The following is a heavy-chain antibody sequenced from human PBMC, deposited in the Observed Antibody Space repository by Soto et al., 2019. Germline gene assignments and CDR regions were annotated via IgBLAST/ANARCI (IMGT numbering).Heavy chain of an antibody. CDR3: AGQRGMDV. V-gene: IGHV5-51*01. CDR1: GYNFSRYW. CDR2: IFPGDSDT. Sequence: SLNVSCKTSGYNFSRYWIGWGRQMPGKGLEWLGSIFPGDSDTKYSPSFQGQVIISADKSIRTPYLQWSSLKASGTCIYYCAGQRGMDVWGQGTTGTGS. J-gene: IGHJ6*02.